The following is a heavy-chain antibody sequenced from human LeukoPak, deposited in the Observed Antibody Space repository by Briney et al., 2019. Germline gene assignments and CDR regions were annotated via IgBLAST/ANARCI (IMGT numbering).Heavy chain of an antibody. CDR1: GFTFRDYF. D-gene: IGHD3-22*01. Sequence: GSLRLSCAASGFTFRDYFMSWIRQAPGKGLEWVAYTNTAGNTIYYADSMKGRFTISRDNAKNSLYLQMNTLRAEDTAVYYCARATYDSSAVDAFDIWGQGTMVTVSP. V-gene: IGHV3-11*01. CDR3: ARATYDSSAVDAFDI. J-gene: IGHJ3*02. CDR2: TNTAGNTI.